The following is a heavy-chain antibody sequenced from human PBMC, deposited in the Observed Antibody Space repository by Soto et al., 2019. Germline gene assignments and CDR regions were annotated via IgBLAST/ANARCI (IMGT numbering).Heavy chain of an antibody. V-gene: IGHV1-18*01. CDR2: ISASNGNT. CDR1: GYTFTSYG. Sequence: ASVKVSCKASGYTFTSYGISWVRQAPGQGLEWMGWISASNGNTNYAQKFQGRVTITRDTSASTAYMELSSLRSEDTAVYYCAREVYSSSWKPFDYWGQGTLVTVSS. D-gene: IGHD6-13*01. CDR3: AREVYSSSWKPFDY. J-gene: IGHJ4*02.